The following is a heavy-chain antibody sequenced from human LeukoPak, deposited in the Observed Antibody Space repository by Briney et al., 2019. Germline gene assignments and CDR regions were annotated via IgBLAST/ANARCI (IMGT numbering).Heavy chain of an antibody. Sequence: PGGSLRLSCAASGFTFSSYAMSWVRQAPGKGLEWVSAISGSGGSTYYADSVKGRFTFSRDNSKNTLYLQMNSLRAEDTAVYFCAREGGSFLRYFDSWGQGALVTVSS. CDR3: AREGGSFLRYFDS. J-gene: IGHJ4*02. D-gene: IGHD1-26*01. CDR2: ISGSGGST. CDR1: GFTFSSYA. V-gene: IGHV3-23*01.